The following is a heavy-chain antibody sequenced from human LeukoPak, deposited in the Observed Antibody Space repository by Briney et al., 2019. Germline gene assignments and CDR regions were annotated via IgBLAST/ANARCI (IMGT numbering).Heavy chain of an antibody. D-gene: IGHD5-18*01. CDR1: GGSISSGGYS. V-gene: IGHV4-30-2*01. Sequence: SQTLSLTCAVSGGSISSGGYSWSWIRQPPGKGLEWIGYIYHSGSSYYNPSLKSRVTISVDRSKNQFPLKLSSVTAADTAVYYCARSDTIMAIFDYWGQGTLVTVSS. CDR3: ARSDTIMAIFDY. J-gene: IGHJ4*02. CDR2: IYHSGSS.